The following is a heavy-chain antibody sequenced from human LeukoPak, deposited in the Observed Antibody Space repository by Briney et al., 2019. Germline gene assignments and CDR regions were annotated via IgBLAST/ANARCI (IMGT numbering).Heavy chain of an antibody. Sequence: ASVKVSCKASGYTFTSYGISWVRQAPGQGLEWMGWISAYNGNTNYAQELQGRVTMTTDTSTSTAYMELRSLRSDDTAVYYCARDKLYYYGSGSYLGFDYWGQGTLVTVSS. J-gene: IGHJ4*02. V-gene: IGHV1-18*01. CDR1: GYTFTSYG. CDR3: ARDKLYYYGSGSYLGFDY. CDR2: ISAYNGNT. D-gene: IGHD3-10*01.